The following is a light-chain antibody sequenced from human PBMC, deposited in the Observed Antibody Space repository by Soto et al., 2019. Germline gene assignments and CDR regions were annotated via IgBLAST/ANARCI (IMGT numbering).Light chain of an antibody. CDR1: SSDVGGYNY. J-gene: IGLJ1*01. Sequence: QSALTQPPSASGSPGQSVTISCTGTSSDVGGYNYVSWYQQHPGKAPKLMIYEVSKRPSGVPDRFSGSKFGNTASLSVSGLQAEDEADYYCSSYAGSNNLYVFGTGTKLTVL. CDR3: SSYAGSNNLYV. CDR2: EVS. V-gene: IGLV2-8*01.